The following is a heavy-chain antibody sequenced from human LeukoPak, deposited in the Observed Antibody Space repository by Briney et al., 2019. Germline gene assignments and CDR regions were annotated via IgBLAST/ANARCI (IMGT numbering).Heavy chain of an antibody. V-gene: IGHV1-69*04. CDR3: ARDYDSSGPFDY. Sequence: SVKVSCKASGGTFSSYAISWVRQAPGQGLEWMGKIIPIFGIANYAQKFQGRVTITADKSTSTAYMELSSLRSEDTAVYYCARDYDSSGPFDYWGQGTLVTVSS. D-gene: IGHD3-22*01. CDR1: GGTFSSYA. J-gene: IGHJ4*02. CDR2: IIPIFGIA.